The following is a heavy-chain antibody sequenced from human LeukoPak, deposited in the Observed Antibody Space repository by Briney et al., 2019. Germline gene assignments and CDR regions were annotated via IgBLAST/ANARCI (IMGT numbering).Heavy chain of an antibody. V-gene: IGHV4-61*02. CDR1: GGSISSGSYY. D-gene: IGHD3-10*01. J-gene: IGHJ4*02. Sequence: SQTLSLTCTVSGGSISSGSYYWSWIRQPAGKGLEWIGRIYTSGSTNYNPSLKSRVTISVDTSKNQFSLKLSSVTAADTAVYYCARDTGMAYYYGSGSYFDYWGQGTLATVSS. CDR3: ARDTGMAYYYGSGSYFDY. CDR2: IYTSGST.